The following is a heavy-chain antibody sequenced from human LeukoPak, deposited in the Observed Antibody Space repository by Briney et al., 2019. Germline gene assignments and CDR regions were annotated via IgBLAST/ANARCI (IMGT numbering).Heavy chain of an antibody. CDR2: INPNSGGT. J-gene: IGHJ3*02. V-gene: IGHV1-2*02. Sequence: ASVTVSCKGSGYTFIGYYMHWVRQAPGKGLEWMGWINPNSGGTNYAQKFQGRVTMTRDTSISTAYMELSRLRSDDTAVYYCAREGVRAVAGSRGGAFDIWGQGTMVTVSS. D-gene: IGHD6-19*01. CDR3: AREGVRAVAGSRGGAFDI. CDR1: GYTFIGYY.